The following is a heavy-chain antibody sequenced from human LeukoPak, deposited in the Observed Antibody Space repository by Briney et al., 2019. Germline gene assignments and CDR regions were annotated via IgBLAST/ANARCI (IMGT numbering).Heavy chain of an antibody. CDR3: ARRFFGQQLVRFHYYYYMDV. V-gene: IGHV4-61*02. CDR1: SGSISSGSYY. J-gene: IGHJ6*03. D-gene: IGHD6-13*01. Sequence: PSETLSLTCTVSSGSISSGSYYWSWIRQPAGKGLEWIGRIFTSGSTKYNPSLKSRVTISVDTSKNQFSLKLSSVTAADTAVYYCARRFFGQQLVRFHYYYYMDVWGKGTTVTISS. CDR2: IFTSGST.